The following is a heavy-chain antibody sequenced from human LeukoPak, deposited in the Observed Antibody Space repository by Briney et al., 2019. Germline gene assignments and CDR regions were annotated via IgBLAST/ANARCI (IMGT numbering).Heavy chain of an antibody. CDR3: ARDESAAVYYYYGMDV. Sequence: PGRSLRLSCAASGFTFSSYAMHWVRQAPGKGLEWVAVISYDGSNKYYADSVKGRFTISRDNSKNTLYLQMNSLRAEDTAVYYCARDESAAVYYYYGMDVWGQGTTVTVSS. D-gene: IGHD6-13*01. CDR2: ISYDGSNK. J-gene: IGHJ6*02. CDR1: GFTFSSYA. V-gene: IGHV3-30*04.